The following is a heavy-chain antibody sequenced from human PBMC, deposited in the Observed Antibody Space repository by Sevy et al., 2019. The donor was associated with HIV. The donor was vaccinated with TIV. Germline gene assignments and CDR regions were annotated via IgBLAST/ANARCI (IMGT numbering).Heavy chain of an antibody. V-gene: IGHV1-69*13. D-gene: IGHD2-21*02. CDR2: IIPIFGTA. J-gene: IGHJ4*02. Sequence: ASVKVSCKASGGTFSSYAISWVRQAPGQGLEWMGGIIPIFGTANYAQTFQGRVTITADESTSTAYMELSSLRSEDTAVYYCARAGRMAYCGGDCSTPVDYWGQGTLVTVSS. CDR3: ARAGRMAYCGGDCSTPVDY. CDR1: GGTFSSYA.